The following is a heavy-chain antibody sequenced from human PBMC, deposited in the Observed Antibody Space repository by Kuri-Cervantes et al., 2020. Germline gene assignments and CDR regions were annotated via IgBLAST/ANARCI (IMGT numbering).Heavy chain of an antibody. CDR2: NHHRGYI. V-gene: IGHV4-34*01. CDR1: GGSFSDYY. D-gene: IGHD6-13*01. J-gene: IGHJ4*02. Sequence: SETLSLTCAFYGGSFSDYYWIWIRQAPGKGLEWIGENHHRGYINYNPSLKSRVTISVDMSKNQFSLQLSSVTAADTAVYYCARGGGSSWPTFEFWGQGTLVTVSS. CDR3: ARGGGSSWPTFEF.